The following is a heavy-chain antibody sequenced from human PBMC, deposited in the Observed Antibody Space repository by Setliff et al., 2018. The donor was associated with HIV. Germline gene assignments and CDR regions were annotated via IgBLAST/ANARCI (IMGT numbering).Heavy chain of an antibody. CDR3: ARSRIRGYYDTSPAMAFDI. D-gene: IGHD3-22*01. CDR1: GYSITNGYY. V-gene: IGHV4-38-2*02. CDR2: IYQTGSI. J-gene: IGHJ3*02. Sequence: SETLSLTCSVSGYSITNGYYWGWFRQSPGKGLEWIATIYQTGSIYYNPSLQNRVTLLLDMSKNQFSLKLSAVTAADTAVYYCARSRIRGYYDTSPAMAFDIWGQGTMVTVSS.